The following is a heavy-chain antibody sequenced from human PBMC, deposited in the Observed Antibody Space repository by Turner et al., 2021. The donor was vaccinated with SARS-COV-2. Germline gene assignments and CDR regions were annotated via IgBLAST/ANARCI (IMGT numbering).Heavy chain of an antibody. D-gene: IGHD3-10*01. CDR1: GFTFGDYA. J-gene: IGHJ4*02. CDR3: AKDRNTYYYGSALDY. CDR2: ISGSGDNT. V-gene: IGHV3-23*04. Sequence: VQLVESVGGLVQPGRSLILSCTASGFTFGDYAMSWVRQAPGKGLEWVSAISGSGDNTYYADSVKGRFTVSRDNSKNTLYLQMSSLRDDDTAVYYCAKDRNTYYYGSALDYWGQGTLVTVSS.